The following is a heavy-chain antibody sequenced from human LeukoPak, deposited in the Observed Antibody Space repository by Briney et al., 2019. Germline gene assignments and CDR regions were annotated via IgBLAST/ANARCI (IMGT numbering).Heavy chain of an antibody. Sequence: GGSLRLSCAASGFTFSSYSMNWVRQAPGKGLEWVSSISSSSSYIYYADSVKGRFTISRDNAKNSLYLQMNSLRAEDTAVYYCARDLYYYDSSGYYRFYYYYYGMDVWGQGTTVTVSS. J-gene: IGHJ6*02. CDR2: ISSSSSYI. CDR1: GFTFSSYS. V-gene: IGHV3-21*01. CDR3: ARDLYYYDSSGYYRFYYYYYGMDV. D-gene: IGHD3-22*01.